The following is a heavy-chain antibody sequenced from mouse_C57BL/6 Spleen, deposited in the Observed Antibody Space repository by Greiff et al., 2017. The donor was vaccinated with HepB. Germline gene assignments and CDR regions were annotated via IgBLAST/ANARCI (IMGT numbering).Heavy chain of an antibody. CDR1: GFTFSDYG. J-gene: IGHJ3*01. V-gene: IGHV5-17*01. CDR3: ARRADYDWFAY. D-gene: IGHD2-4*01. Sequence: EVKLMESGGGLVKPGGSLKLSCAASGFTFSDYGMHWVRQAPEKGLEWVAYISSGSSTIYYADTVKGRFTISRDNAKNTLFLQMTSLRSEDTAMYYCARRADYDWFAYWGQGTLVTVSA. CDR2: ISSGSSTI.